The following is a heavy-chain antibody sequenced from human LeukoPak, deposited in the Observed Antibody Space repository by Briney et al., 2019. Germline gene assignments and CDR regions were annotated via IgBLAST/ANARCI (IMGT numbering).Heavy chain of an antibody. Sequence: GASVKVSCKAFGYTFTNNFMHWVRQVPGQGPEWMGLISPTGTFTAYAQNFQGRVTLTRDLSTSTDYLELRSLRSEDTAVYYCARDNSVRDEAWWFNPWGQGTLVTVSS. CDR3: ARDNSVRDEAWWFNP. D-gene: IGHD5-24*01. CDR1: GYTFTNNF. CDR2: ISPTGTFT. V-gene: IGHV1-46*01. J-gene: IGHJ5*02.